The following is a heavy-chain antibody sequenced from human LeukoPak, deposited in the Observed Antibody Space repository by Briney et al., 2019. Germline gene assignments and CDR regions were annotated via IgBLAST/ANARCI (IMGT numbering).Heavy chain of an antibody. Sequence: GGSLRLSCAASGFTFSGYGMHWVRQAPGKGLEWVAFMRYDGSDTYYADSVKGRFTISGDTPKNTLSLQMNSLKVEDTAVYYCARDRPTNYFDHWGQGTLVTVSS. D-gene: IGHD1-26*01. J-gene: IGHJ4*02. CDR2: MRYDGSDT. CDR1: GFTFSGYG. CDR3: ARDRPTNYFDH. V-gene: IGHV3-30*02.